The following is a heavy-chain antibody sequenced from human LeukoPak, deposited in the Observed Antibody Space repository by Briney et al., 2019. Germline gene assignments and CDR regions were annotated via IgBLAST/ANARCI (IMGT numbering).Heavy chain of an antibody. Sequence: SETLSLTCAVYGGSFSGYYWSWVRQPPGKGLEWIGEINHSGSTNYNPSLKSRVTISVDTSKNQFSLKLSSVTAADTAVYYCARHPAGGYYDILTGYLDYWGQGTLVTVSS. CDR3: ARHPAGGYYDILTGYLDY. J-gene: IGHJ4*02. CDR1: GGSFSGYY. V-gene: IGHV4-34*01. CDR2: INHSGST. D-gene: IGHD3-9*01.